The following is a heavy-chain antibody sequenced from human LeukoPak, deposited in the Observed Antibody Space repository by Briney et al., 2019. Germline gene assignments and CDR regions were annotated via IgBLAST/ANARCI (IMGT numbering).Heavy chain of an antibody. CDR1: GFTFSSYW. CDR2: IKQDGSEK. D-gene: IGHD2-15*01. V-gene: IGHV3-7*03. Sequence: GGSLRLSCAASGFTFSSYWMSWVRQAPGKGLEWVANIKQDGSEKYYVDSVKGRFTISRDNAKNSLYLQMNSLRAEDTAVYYCAREAPGYCSGGSCYSPTLWGQGTLVTVSS. J-gene: IGHJ4*02. CDR3: AREAPGYCSGGSCYSPTL.